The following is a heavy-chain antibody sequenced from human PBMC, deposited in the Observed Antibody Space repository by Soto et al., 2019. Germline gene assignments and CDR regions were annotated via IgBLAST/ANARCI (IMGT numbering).Heavy chain of an antibody. V-gene: IGHV3-53*04. Sequence: EVQLVESGGDVVQPGGSLRLSCAASGFTVSSNYMNWVRQAPGKGLEWVSVIYSGGGTYYADSVKGRFIISRHNSKNTLSLQMNSLRAEDTAVYYCARAWPYFDYWGQGTLVTVSS. CDR2: IYSGGGT. J-gene: IGHJ4*02. CDR3: ARAWPYFDY. CDR1: GFTVSSNY.